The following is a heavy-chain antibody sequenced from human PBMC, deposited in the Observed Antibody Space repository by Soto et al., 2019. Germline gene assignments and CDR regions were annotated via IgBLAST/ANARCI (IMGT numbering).Heavy chain of an antibody. D-gene: IGHD2-15*01. CDR3: ARVGNGFDI. CDR2: INPNSGAT. CDR1: GLALSDYF. V-gene: IGHV1-2*02. Sequence: GGSVKVSCKASGLALSDYFVHLVRQAPGQGLEWMGWINPNSGATNYAQNLQGRVTLTGDKSISTAFMELTRLRSDDTAVYFCARVGNGFDIWGQGTMVTVSS. J-gene: IGHJ3*02.